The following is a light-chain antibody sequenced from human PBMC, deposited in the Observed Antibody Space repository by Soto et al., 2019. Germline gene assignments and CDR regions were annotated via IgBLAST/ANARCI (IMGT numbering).Light chain of an antibody. CDR1: QSVGTY. Sequence: EIVLTQSPATLSLSPGERATLSCRASQSVGTYLAWYQQKPGQAPRLLIYDASNRATGIPARFSGSGSGTDFTLTIRNLEPEDYAVYYCQQRSNWPPRLTFGGGTRVEIK. V-gene: IGKV3-11*01. J-gene: IGKJ4*01. CDR3: QQRSNWPPRLT. CDR2: DAS.